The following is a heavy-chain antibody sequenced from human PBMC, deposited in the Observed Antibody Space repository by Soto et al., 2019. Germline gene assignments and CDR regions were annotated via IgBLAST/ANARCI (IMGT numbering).Heavy chain of an antibody. CDR3: ARVNSSSWAPSWYFDL. V-gene: IGHV6-1*01. CDR2: TYYRSKWYN. J-gene: IGHJ2*01. CDR1: GDSVSSNSAA. Sequence: PSQTLSLTCAISGDSVSSNSAAWNWIRQSPSRGLEWLGRTYYRSKWYNDYAVSVKSRITINPDTSKNQFSLQLNSVTPEDTAVYYCARVNSSSWAPSWYFDLWGRGTLVTVSS. D-gene: IGHD6-13*01.